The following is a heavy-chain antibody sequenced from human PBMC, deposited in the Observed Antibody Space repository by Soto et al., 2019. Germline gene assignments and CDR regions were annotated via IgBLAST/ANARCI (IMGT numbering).Heavy chain of an antibody. D-gene: IGHD5-12*01. CDR1: GYTFTSYG. CDR3: ARGRYVDY. Sequence: QVHLVQSGAEVKKPGASVKVSCKCSGYTFTSYGITWVRQAPGQGLEWMGWISAHNGNTNYAQKLKGRGTVTRDTSTRTAYMELRSLRSDDTAVYYCARGRYVDYWVHGALVTVSS. J-gene: IGHJ4*01. V-gene: IGHV1-18*01. CDR2: ISAHNGNT.